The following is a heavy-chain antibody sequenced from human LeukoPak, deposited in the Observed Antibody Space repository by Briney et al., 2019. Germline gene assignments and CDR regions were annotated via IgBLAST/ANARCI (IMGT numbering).Heavy chain of an antibody. CDR2: IRSKAYGGTT. CDR3: TRALGIAVAGVYYFDY. J-gene: IGHJ4*02. CDR1: GFTFGDYA. Sequence: GGSLRLSCTASGFTFGDYAMSWVRQAPGKGLEWVGFIRSKAYGGTTEYAASVKGRFTISRDDSKSIAYLQMNSLKTEDTAVYYCTRALGIAVAGVYYFDYWGQGTLVSVSS. D-gene: IGHD6-19*01. V-gene: IGHV3-49*04.